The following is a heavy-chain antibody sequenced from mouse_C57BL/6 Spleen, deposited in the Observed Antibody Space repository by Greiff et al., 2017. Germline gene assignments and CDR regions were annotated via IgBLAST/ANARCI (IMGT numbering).Heavy chain of an antibody. J-gene: IGHJ3*01. V-gene: IGHV1-76*01. CDR1: GYTFTDYY. CDR3: ARSDYDYEAY. Sequence: QVQLQQSGAELVRPGASVKLSCKASGYTFTDYYINWVKQRPGQGLEWIARIYPGSGNTYYNEKFKGKATLTAEKSSSTAYMQLSSLTSEDSAVYFCARSDYDYEAYWGQGTLVTVSA. CDR2: IYPGSGNT. D-gene: IGHD2-4*01.